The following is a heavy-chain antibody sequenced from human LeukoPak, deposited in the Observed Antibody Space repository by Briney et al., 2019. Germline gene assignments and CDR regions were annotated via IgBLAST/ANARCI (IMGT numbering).Heavy chain of an antibody. D-gene: IGHD5-24*01. CDR3: ARLRRDGYNFYWYFDL. V-gene: IGHV4-39*01. CDR1: GGSISSSSYY. CDR2: IYYSGST. Sequence: SETLSLTCTVSGGSISSSSYYWGWIRQPPGKGLEWIGSIYYSGSTYYNPSLKSRVTISVDTSKNQFSLKLSSVTAADTAVYYCARLRRDGYNFYWYFDLWGRGTLVTVSS. J-gene: IGHJ2*01.